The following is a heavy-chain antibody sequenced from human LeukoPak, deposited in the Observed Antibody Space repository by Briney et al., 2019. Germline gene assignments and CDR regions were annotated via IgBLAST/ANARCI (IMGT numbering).Heavy chain of an antibody. V-gene: IGHV4-34*01. CDR1: GGSFSGYY. Sequence: PSETLSLTCAVYGGSFSGYYWSWIRQPPGKGLEWIGEINHSGSTNYNPSLKSRVTISVDTSKNQFSLKLSSVTAADTAVYYCARVATYYDFWSGYHYFDYWGQGTLVTVSS. D-gene: IGHD3-3*01. CDR2: INHSGST. J-gene: IGHJ4*02. CDR3: ARVATYYDFWSGYHYFDY.